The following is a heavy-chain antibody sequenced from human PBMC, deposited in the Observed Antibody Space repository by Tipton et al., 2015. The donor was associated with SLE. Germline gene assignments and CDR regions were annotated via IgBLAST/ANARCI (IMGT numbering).Heavy chain of an antibody. D-gene: IGHD1-26*01. CDR3: VLRPDNEGVGRGY. CDR2: IFSDGSRT. J-gene: IGHJ4*02. V-gene: IGHV3-74*01. CDR1: GFTFSSYW. Sequence: SLRLSCAASGFTFSSYWMHWVRQAPGKGLVWVSRIFSDGSRTTYADSVQGRFTISRDNAKNTLYLLLNSLRAEDTALYYCVLRPDNEGVGRGYWSQGILVTVSS.